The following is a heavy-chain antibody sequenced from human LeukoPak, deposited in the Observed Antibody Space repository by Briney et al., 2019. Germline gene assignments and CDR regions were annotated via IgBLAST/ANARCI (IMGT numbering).Heavy chain of an antibody. V-gene: IGHV1-18*01. CDR3: ARGYQNYYYDSSGYYPLDY. Sequence: ASVKVSCKVSGYTLTELSMHWGRQAPGQGLEWMGWISANNGNTNYAQTLQGRATMTTPPSTSTAYMELRRLRSEDTAVYYCARGYQNYYYDSSGYYPLDYWGQGTLVTVSS. D-gene: IGHD3-22*01. J-gene: IGHJ4*02. CDR1: GYTLTELS. CDR2: ISANNGNT.